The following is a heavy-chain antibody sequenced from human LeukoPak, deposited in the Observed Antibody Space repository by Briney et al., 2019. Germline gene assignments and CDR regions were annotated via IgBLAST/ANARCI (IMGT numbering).Heavy chain of an antibody. Sequence: ASVKVSCKASGYTFTSYGISWVRQAPGQGLEWMGWISAYNGNTNYAQKFQGRVTITADKSTSTAYMELSSLRSEDTAVYYCARGYCSSTSCFWAKRFDPWGQGTLVTVSS. CDR1: GYTFTSYG. CDR2: ISAYNGNT. D-gene: IGHD2-2*01. J-gene: IGHJ5*02. V-gene: IGHV1-18*01. CDR3: ARGYCSSTSCFWAKRFDP.